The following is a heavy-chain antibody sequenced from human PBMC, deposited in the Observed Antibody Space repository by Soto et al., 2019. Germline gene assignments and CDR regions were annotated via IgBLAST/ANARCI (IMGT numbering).Heavy chain of an antibody. CDR3: ARDDFSLGGYDLRVGAFDI. J-gene: IGHJ3*02. CDR2: IYYSGST. Sequence: QVQLQESGPGLVKPSQTLSLTCTVSGGSISSGGYYWSWIRQHPGKGLEWIGYIYYSGSTYYNPSLKSRVTISVDTSKNPFSLKLSSVTAADTAVYYCARDDFSLGGYDLRVGAFDIWGQGTMVTVSS. D-gene: IGHD5-12*01. V-gene: IGHV4-31*03. CDR1: GGSISSGGYY.